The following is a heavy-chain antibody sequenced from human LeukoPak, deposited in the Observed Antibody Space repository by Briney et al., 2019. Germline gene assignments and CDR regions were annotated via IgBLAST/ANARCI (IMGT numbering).Heavy chain of an antibody. D-gene: IGHD4-11*01. J-gene: IGHJ4*02. CDR2: ISGHGDST. Sequence: GGSLRLSCAASGVTFHDYAMHWVRQVPGKGLEWVSLISGHGDSTYYADSVKGRFTISRDNSKDSLYLQMNSLKTEDTAFYYCAKDGYGNYDYWGQGTLVTVSS. V-gene: IGHV3-43*02. CDR3: AKDGYGNYDY. CDR1: GVTFHDYA.